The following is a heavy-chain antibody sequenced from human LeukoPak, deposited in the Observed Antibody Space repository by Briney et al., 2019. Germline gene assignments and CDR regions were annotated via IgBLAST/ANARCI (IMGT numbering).Heavy chain of an antibody. V-gene: IGHV3-9*01. CDR1: GFTFDDYA. J-gene: IGHJ4*02. D-gene: IGHD3-10*01. CDR3: ARVDRLYGSGSYYDY. Sequence: GGSLRLSCAASGFTFDDYAMHWVRQAPGKGLEWVSGISWNSGSIGYADSVKGRFTISRDNSKNTLYLQMNSLRAEDTAVYYCARVDRLYGSGSYYDYWGQGTLVTVSS. CDR2: ISWNSGSI.